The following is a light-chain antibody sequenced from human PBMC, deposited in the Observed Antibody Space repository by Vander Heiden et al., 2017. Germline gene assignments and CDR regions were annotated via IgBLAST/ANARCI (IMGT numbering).Light chain of an antibody. Sequence: EIVLTPSPGTLSLSPGERATLSCRASQGVRSRYLAWYQQKPGQAPRLLIYGASSRATGIPDRFSGSGSGTDFTLTISRLEPEDFAVYYCQQYGSSPRTFGQGTKVEIK. CDR3: QQYGSSPRT. V-gene: IGKV3-20*01. CDR1: QGVRSRY. J-gene: IGKJ1*01. CDR2: GAS.